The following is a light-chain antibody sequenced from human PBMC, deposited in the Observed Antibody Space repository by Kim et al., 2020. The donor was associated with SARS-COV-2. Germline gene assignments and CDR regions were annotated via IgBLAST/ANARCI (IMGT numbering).Light chain of an antibody. J-gene: IGLJ3*02. V-gene: IGLV1-40*01. CDR1: GSNIGSDYV. Sequence: RVTISGDGTGSNIGSDYVVHWYHQLPGAAPKVVIYSNDKRPSGVPDRFSGSQSGPSASLAITGLQPDDEGYYYCQSYDSNLRGAVFGGGTRLTVL. CDR2: SND. CDR3: QSYDSNLRGAV.